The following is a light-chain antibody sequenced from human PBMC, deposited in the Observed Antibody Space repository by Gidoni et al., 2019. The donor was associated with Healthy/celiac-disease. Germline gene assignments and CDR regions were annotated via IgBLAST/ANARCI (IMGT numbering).Light chain of an antibody. CDR1: NIGSKR. CDR3: QVWDSSSDLVV. CDR2: DDS. Sequence: SYVLPQPPSVSVAPGQTARITCGGNNIGSKRVHWYQQKPGQAPVLVVYDDSDRPSGIPERFSGSNSGNTATLTISRVEAGDEADYYCQVWDSSSDLVVFGGGTKLTVL. V-gene: IGLV3-21*02. J-gene: IGLJ2*01.